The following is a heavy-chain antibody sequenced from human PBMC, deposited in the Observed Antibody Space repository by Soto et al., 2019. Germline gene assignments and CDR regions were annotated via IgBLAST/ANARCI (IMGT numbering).Heavy chain of an antibody. D-gene: IGHD1-26*01. CDR3: ARRPIGGHRHDF. J-gene: IGHJ4*01. CDR2: SKDKANSYNV. Sequence: GESLKISCEASGFFFSDHYMDWVRQAPGKGLEWLGRSKDKANSYNVEYAASVEDRFTILRDDSRNSVSLQMFNLQSEDTAVYFCARRPIGGHRHDFWGQGALVTVSS. CDR1: GFFFSDHY. V-gene: IGHV3-72*01.